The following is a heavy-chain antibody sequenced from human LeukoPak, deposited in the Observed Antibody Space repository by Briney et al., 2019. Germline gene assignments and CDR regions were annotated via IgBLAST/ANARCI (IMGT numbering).Heavy chain of an antibody. V-gene: IGHV1/OR15-5*01. CDR2: MCPSDGSI. Sequence: ASVKVSCKTCGYTYLHQLLYALGAPGHAQGLEWMGRMCPSDGSISYAEKFQGRVTITADKSTSTAYMELSSLRSEDTAVYYCARGVVAKDPVGSILSSSWGNWFDPWGQGTLVTVSS. CDR1: GYTYLHQLL. J-gene: IGHJ5*02. D-gene: IGHD6-13*01. CDR3: ARGVVAKDPVGSILSSSWGNWFDP.